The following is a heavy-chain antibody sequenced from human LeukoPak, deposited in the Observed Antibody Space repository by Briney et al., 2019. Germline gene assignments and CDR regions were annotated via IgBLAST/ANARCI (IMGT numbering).Heavy chain of an antibody. V-gene: IGHV3-7*01. CDR2: IKQDGSET. Sequence: GGSLRLSCAASGFTFSTYSMSWVRQAPGKGLEWVANIKQDGSETNYVDSVKGRFTISRDNAKNAQYLQMNTLRAEDTAVYYCARSRYLEYWGQGTLVTVFS. J-gene: IGHJ4*02. CDR1: GFTFSTYS. CDR3: ARSRYLEY.